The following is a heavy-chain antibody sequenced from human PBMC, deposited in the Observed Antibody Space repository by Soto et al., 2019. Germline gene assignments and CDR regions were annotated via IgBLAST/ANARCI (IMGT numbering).Heavy chain of an antibody. CDR3: ARGFESSSRSVAY. D-gene: IGHD6-13*01. CDR2: VNPNTGGT. Sequence: ASVKVSCKASGYTFTGSYMHWVRPAPGQGLAWMGWVNPNTGGTNYAQKFQGRVTMTRDNSKNTLYLQMNSLRVDDTAVYYCARGFESSSRSVAYWGQAILVTVSS. J-gene: IGHJ4*02. V-gene: IGHV1-2*02. CDR1: GYTFTGSY.